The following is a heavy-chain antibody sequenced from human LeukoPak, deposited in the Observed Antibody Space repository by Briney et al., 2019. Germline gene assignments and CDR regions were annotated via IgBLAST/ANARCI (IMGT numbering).Heavy chain of an antibody. D-gene: IGHD3-22*01. CDR2: ISGSGGST. V-gene: IGHV3-23*01. J-gene: IGHJ4*02. CDR1: GFTFSSYA. Sequence: GGSLRLSCAASGFTFSSYAMSWVRQAPGKGLEWVSAISGSGGSTYYADSVKGRLTISRDNSKNTLYLQMNSLRAEDTAVYYCARGNYYYDSSGHHYYFDYWGQGTLVTVSS. CDR3: ARGNYYYDSSGHHYYFDY.